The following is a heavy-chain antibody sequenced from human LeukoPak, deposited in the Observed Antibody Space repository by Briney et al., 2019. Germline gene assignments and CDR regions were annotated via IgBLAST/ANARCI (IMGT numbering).Heavy chain of an antibody. CDR3: ARADRSSWRL. CDR1: GGSFSGYY. V-gene: IGHV4-34*01. D-gene: IGHD6-13*01. J-gene: IGHJ4*02. Sequence: SETLSLTCAVYGGSFSGYYWSWIRQPPGKGLEWIGEINHSGSTNYNPSLKSRVTISVDTSKNQFSLKLSSVTAADTAVYYCARADRSSWRLWGQGTLVTVSS. CDR2: INHSGST.